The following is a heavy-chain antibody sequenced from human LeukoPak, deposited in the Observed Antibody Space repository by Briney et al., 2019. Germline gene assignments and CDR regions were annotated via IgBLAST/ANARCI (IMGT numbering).Heavy chain of an antibody. Sequence: SETLSLTCTVSGGSSSSYYWSWIRQPPGKGLEWIGYIYYSGSTNYNPSLKSRVTISVDTSKNQFSLKLSSVTAADTAVYYCARRYGDYDYFDYWGQGTLVTVSS. V-gene: IGHV4-59*01. D-gene: IGHD4-17*01. J-gene: IGHJ4*02. CDR1: GGSSSSYY. CDR3: ARRYGDYDYFDY. CDR2: IYYSGST.